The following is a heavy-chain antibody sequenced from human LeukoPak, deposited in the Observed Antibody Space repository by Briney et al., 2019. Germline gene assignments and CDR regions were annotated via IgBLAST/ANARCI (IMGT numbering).Heavy chain of an antibody. CDR3: ALQQLRWYFDY. CDR2: ISSSGSTI. D-gene: IGHD6-13*01. J-gene: IGHJ4*02. Sequence: GGSLRLSCAASGFTFSDYYMSWIRQAPGKGLEWVSYISSSGSTIYYADSVKGRFTISRDNAKNSLYLQMNSLRAEDTAVYYCALQQLRWYFDYWGQGTLVTVSS. V-gene: IGHV3-11*01. CDR1: GFTFSDYY.